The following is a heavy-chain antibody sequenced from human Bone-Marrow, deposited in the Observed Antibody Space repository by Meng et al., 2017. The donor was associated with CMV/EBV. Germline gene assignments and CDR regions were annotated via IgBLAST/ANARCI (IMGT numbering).Heavy chain of an antibody. Sequence: SRYWMHLVRQAPGKGLVWVSRINSDGSSTSYEDSVKGRCTISRDNAKNTLYLQMNSLRAEDTAVYYCARAFYYYDSSGYYYVGYFDYWGQGTLVTVSS. J-gene: IGHJ4*02. CDR2: INSDGSST. V-gene: IGHV3-74*01. CDR1: SRYW. CDR3: ARAFYYYDSSGYYYVGYFDY. D-gene: IGHD3-22*01.